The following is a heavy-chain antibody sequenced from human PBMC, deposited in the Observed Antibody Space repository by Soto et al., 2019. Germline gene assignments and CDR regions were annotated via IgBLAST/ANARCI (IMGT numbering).Heavy chain of an antibody. D-gene: IGHD5-12*01. V-gene: IGHV1-69*06. CDR2: IIPIFGTA. CDR1: GVTFSSYA. Sequence: KVSCNASGVTFSSYAISWVRQAPGQGLEWMGGIIPIFGTANYAQKFQGRVTITADKSTSTAYMELSSLRSEDTAVYYCARNSGYDSLTYDYWGQGALVTVSS. CDR3: ARNSGYDSLTYDY. J-gene: IGHJ4*02.